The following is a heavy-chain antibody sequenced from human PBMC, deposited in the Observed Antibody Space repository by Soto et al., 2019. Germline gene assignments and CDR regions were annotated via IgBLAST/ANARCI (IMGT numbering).Heavy chain of an antibody. J-gene: IGHJ6*03. D-gene: IGHD3-9*01. V-gene: IGHV1-8*01. Sequence: GASVKVSCKASGYTFTSYDINWVRQATGQGLEWMGWMNPNSGNTGYAQKFQGRVTMTRNTSISTAYMELSSLRSEDTAVYYCARSLTGKGSYYYYYLDVWGKGTTVTVSS. CDR2: MNPNSGNT. CDR1: GYTFTSYD. CDR3: ARSLTGKGSYYYYYLDV.